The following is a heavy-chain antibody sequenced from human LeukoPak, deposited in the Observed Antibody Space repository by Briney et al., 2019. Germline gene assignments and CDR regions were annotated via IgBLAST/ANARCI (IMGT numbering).Heavy chain of an antibody. CDR3: ARHGDYCGGDCYQNNFDY. D-gene: IGHD2-21*02. J-gene: IGHJ4*02. Sequence: SETLSLTCTVSGGSISSYYWSWIRQPPGKGLEWIGYIYYSGCTNYNPSLKSRVTISVDTSKNQFSLKLSSVTAADTAVYYCARHGDYCGGDCYQNNFDYWGQGTLVTVSS. CDR2: IYYSGCT. V-gene: IGHV4-59*08. CDR1: GGSISSYY.